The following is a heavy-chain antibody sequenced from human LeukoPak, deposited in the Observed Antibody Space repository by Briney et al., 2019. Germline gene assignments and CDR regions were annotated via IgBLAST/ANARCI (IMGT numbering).Heavy chain of an antibody. D-gene: IGHD3-22*01. Sequence: PSQTLSLTCTVSGDSVSSGNYYWSWIRQHPGKGLEWIGYIHYSGTSYYKPSLKSRLTMSVDTSNNQFSLRLTSVTAADTAVYYCARATTSYSESSGFYQRPPGGFDIWGQGTVVTVSS. CDR1: GDSVSSGNYY. V-gene: IGHV4-31*03. CDR3: ARATTSYSESSGFYQRPPGGFDI. J-gene: IGHJ3*02. CDR2: IHYSGTS.